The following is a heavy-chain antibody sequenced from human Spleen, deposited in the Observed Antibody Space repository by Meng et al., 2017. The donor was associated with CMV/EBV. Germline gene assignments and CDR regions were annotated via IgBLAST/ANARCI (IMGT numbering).Heavy chain of an antibody. J-gene: IGHJ3*02. D-gene: IGHD3-16*02. CDR1: GFTVSSNH. CDR3: AKFKGVINAFDI. Sequence: SCAASGFTVSSNHMTWVRQAPGKGLEWVSFFYSGGTSYYADSVKGRFIVSRDNSKNTLFVQMNSLRPEDTAVYYCAKFKGVINAFDIWGQGTMVTVSS. CDR2: FYSGGTS. V-gene: IGHV3-66*02.